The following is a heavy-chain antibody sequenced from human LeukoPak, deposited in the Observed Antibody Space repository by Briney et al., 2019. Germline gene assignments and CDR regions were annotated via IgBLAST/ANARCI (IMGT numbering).Heavy chain of an antibody. Sequence: GGSLRLSCAASGFTFSSYAMSWVRQAPGKGLEWVSAISGSGGSTYYADSVKGRFTISRDNSKNTLYLQMNSLRAEDTAVYFCAKPSAGAGDYFDYWGQGTLVTVSS. CDR1: GFTFSSYA. CDR3: AKPSAGAGDYFDY. CDR2: ISGSGGST. V-gene: IGHV3-23*01. J-gene: IGHJ4*02. D-gene: IGHD1-26*01.